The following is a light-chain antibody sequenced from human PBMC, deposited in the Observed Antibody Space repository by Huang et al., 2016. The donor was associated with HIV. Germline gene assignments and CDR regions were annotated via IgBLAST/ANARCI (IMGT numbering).Light chain of an antibody. CDR2: AAS. V-gene: IGKV1-17*03. Sequence: DIQLTQSPSAMSASVGDRVSITCRASQGIANYVAWFQQKPGGAPKRLIYAASSLQSGVPSRFSGSGSETKFTLTISRLQPEDFATYYCLQHHGYPRTFGQGTKV. CDR3: LQHHGYPRT. J-gene: IGKJ1*01. CDR1: QGIANY.